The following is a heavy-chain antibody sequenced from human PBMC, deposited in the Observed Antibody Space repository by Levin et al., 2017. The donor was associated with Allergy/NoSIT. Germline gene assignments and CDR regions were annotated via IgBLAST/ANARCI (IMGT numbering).Heavy chain of an antibody. Sequence: GGSLRLSCAASGFTFSSYSMNWVRQAPGKGLEWVSSISSSSSYIYYADSVKGRFTISRDNAKNSLYLQMNSLRAEDTAVYYCASVWGGSLYNWFDPWGQGTLVTVSS. D-gene: IGHD2-15*01. CDR3: ASVWGGSLYNWFDP. CDR1: GFTFSSYS. J-gene: IGHJ5*02. CDR2: ISSSSSYI. V-gene: IGHV3-21*01.